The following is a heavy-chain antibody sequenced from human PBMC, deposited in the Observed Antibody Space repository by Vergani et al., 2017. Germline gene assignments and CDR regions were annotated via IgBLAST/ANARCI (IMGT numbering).Heavy chain of an antibody. D-gene: IGHD1-14*01. V-gene: IGHV3-33*08. Sequence: VQMVESGGGLVKPGGSLRLSCVASGFTFSHYSMHWVRQAPGKGLEWVAVTWYDGNNKQYADSVKGRFTISRDNSKSTMYLQMNSLRDEDTGVYYCARDLRLLYNRFDPWGQGTLVTVSS. CDR3: ARDLRLLYNRFDP. CDR1: GFTFSHYS. J-gene: IGHJ5*02. CDR2: TWYDGNNK.